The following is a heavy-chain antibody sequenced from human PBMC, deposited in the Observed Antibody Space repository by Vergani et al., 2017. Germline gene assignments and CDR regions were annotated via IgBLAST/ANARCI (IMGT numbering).Heavy chain of an antibody. J-gene: IGHJ2*01. D-gene: IGHD4-23*01. V-gene: IGHV4-38-2*02. Sequence: QVQLQESGPGLVKPSETLSLTCTVSGYSISSGYYWGWIRQPPGKGLEWIGSIYHSGSTYYNPSLKSRVTRSVDRSKNQFSLKLSSVTAADTAVYYCARGGYGGAFDLWGRGTLVTVSS. CDR2: IYHSGST. CDR3: ARGGYGGAFDL. CDR1: GYSISSGYY.